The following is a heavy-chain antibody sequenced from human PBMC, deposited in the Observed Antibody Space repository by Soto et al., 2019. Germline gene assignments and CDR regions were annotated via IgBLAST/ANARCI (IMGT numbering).Heavy chain of an antibody. CDR2: INHSGST. CDR1: GGSFIGYY. V-gene: IGHV4-34*01. CDR3: ARVSMTTLDTPADY. Sequence: SETLSLTCAVYGGSFIGYYWSWIRQPPGKGLEWIGEINHSGSTNCNPSPKSRVTISVDTSKNQFSLKLSSVTAADTAVYYCARVSMTTLDTPADYWGQGTLVTVSS. J-gene: IGHJ4*02. D-gene: IGHD4-4*01.